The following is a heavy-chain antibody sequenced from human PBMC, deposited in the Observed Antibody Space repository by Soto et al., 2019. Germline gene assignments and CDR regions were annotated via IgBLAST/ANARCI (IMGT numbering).Heavy chain of an antibody. CDR3: ARGSHRDYGDNGYFKF. CDR2: IHLHSVNI. CDR1: GFTFDDFA. D-gene: IGHD4-17*01. J-gene: IGHJ4*02. Sequence: PGGSLRLSCAASGFTFDDFAMHWVRQAPGKGLEWVSGIHLHSVNIASADSVKGRFTISRDNIKNSLYLQMNSLRPEDTALYYCARGSHRDYGDNGYFKFWGRGTLVTVSS. V-gene: IGHV3-9*01.